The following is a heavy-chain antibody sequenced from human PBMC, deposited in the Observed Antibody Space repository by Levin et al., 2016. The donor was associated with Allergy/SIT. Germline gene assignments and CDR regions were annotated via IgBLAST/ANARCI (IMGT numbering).Heavy chain of an antibody. V-gene: IGHV3-74*01. CDR3: ARGLWMRPGDYYGMDV. D-gene: IGHD3-3*01. J-gene: IGHJ6*02. CDR2: INSDGSST. Sequence: WIRQPPGKGLVWVSRINSDGSSTSYADSVKGRFTISRDNAKNTLYLQMNSLRAEDTAVYYCARGLWMRPGDYYGMDVWGQGTTVTVSS.